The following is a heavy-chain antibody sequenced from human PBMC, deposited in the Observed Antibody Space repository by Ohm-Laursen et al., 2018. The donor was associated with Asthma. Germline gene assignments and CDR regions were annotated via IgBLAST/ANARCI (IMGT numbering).Heavy chain of an antibody. Sequence: SLRLSCTASGFTFSSYAMSWVRQAPGKGLEWVSAISGSGGSTYYADSVKGRFTISRDNSKNTLYLQMNSLRAEDTAVYYCAKSTYYYDSSGYGIFDYWGQGTLVTVSS. J-gene: IGHJ4*02. CDR2: ISGSGGST. CDR3: AKSTYYYDSSGYGIFDY. D-gene: IGHD3-22*01. CDR1: GFTFSSYA. V-gene: IGHV3-23*01.